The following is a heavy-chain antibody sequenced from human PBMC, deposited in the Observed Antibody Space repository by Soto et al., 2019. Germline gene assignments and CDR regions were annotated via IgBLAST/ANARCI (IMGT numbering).Heavy chain of an antibody. J-gene: IGHJ3*02. Sequence: QVQLQESGPVLVKPSQTLSLTCTVSSGSISSGDYYWSWIRQPPGRGLEWIGYIYYSGSTYYNPSLKSRVTISVDTSKNQFSLKLSSVTAADTAVYYCARLMMEEGAFDIWGQGTMVTVSS. CDR3: ARLMMEEGAFDI. D-gene: IGHD3-16*01. V-gene: IGHV4-30-4*01. CDR2: IYYSGST. CDR1: SGSISSGDYY.